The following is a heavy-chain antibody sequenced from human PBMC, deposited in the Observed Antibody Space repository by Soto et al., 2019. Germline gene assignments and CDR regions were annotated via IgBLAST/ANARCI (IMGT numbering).Heavy chain of an antibody. CDR3: ARDGFQDDSSGYYYEVGGADY. J-gene: IGHJ4*02. Sequence: GGSLRLSCAASGFTFSSYGMHWVRQAPGKGLEWVAVIWYDGSNKYYADSVKGRFTISRDNSKNTLYLQMNSLRAEDTAVYYCARDGFQDDSSGYYYEVGGADYWGQGTLVTVSS. CDR1: GFTFSSYG. V-gene: IGHV3-33*01. D-gene: IGHD3-22*01. CDR2: IWYDGSNK.